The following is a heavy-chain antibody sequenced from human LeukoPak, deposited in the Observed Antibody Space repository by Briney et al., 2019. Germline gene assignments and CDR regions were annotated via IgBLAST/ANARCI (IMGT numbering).Heavy chain of an antibody. CDR2: VYYSGRT. V-gene: IGHV4-59*08. Sequence: SETLSLTCTVSGGSISCYYWTWIRQPPGKGLEWIGYVYYSGRTSYNPSLKSRVTISVDTSKNQFSLKLSSVTAADTAVYHCARHMTVTYDAFDIWGQGTMVTVSS. D-gene: IGHD3-22*01. CDR1: GGSISCYY. J-gene: IGHJ3*02. CDR3: ARHMTVTYDAFDI.